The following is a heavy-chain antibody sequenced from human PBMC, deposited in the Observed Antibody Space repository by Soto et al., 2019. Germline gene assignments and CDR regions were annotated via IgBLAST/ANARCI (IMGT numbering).Heavy chain of an antibody. J-gene: IGHJ4*02. CDR2: IRSEAYGGTT. D-gene: IGHD6-19*01. CDR3: SVTPLSSEWPWIGFDY. V-gene: IGHV3-49*04. Sequence: PGGCLRLSCTASGVTFGDYALSWVRQTPGKGLEWVSFIRSEAYGGTTEYAASVKGRFTISRDDSKSIGYLQMNDLQTEDTAVYNGSVTPLSSEWPWIGFDYWGQGALVNVSS. CDR1: GVTFGDYA.